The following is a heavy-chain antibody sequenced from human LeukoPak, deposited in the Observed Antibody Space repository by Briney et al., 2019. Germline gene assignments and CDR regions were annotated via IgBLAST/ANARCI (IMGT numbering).Heavy chain of an antibody. CDR2: IRYDGSNK. D-gene: IGHD6-19*01. Sequence: PGGSLRLSCAASGFTFSSYGMHWVRQAPGKGLEWVAFIRYDGSNKYYADSVKGRFTISRDNSKNTLYLQMNSLRAEDTAVYYCARDIAVAGTPHDYWGQGTLVTVSS. CDR3: ARDIAVAGTPHDY. CDR1: GFTFSSYG. V-gene: IGHV3-30*02. J-gene: IGHJ4*02.